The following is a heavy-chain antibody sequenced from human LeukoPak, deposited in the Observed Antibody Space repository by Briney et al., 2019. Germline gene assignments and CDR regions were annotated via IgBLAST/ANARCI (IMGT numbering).Heavy chain of an antibody. Sequence: SVKVSCKASGGTFSSYTISWVRQAPGQGLEWMGGIIPIFGTANYAQKFQGRVTITADESTSTAYMELSSLRSEDTAVYYCARRMGGSRAFDIWGQGTMVTVSS. CDR1: GGTFSSYT. CDR3: ARRMGGSRAFDI. J-gene: IGHJ3*02. V-gene: IGHV1-69*13. D-gene: IGHD3-10*01. CDR2: IIPIFGTA.